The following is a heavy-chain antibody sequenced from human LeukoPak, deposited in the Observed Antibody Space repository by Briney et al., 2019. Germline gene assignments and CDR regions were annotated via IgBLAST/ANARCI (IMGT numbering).Heavy chain of an antibody. CDR3: AKAGPGSYFDY. CDR1: GFTFSSYG. D-gene: IGHD1-26*01. V-gene: IGHV3-30*18. CDR2: ISYDGSNK. J-gene: IGHJ4*02. Sequence: GGSLRLSCAASGFTFSSYGMHWVRQAPGKGLEWVAVISYDGSNKYYVDSVKGRFTISRDNSKNTLYLQMNSLRAEDTAVYYCAKAGPGSYFDYWGQGTLVTVSS.